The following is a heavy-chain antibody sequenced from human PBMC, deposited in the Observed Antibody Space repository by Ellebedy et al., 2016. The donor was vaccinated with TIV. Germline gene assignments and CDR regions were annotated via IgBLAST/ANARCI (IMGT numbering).Heavy chain of an antibody. CDR3: AKREQWLYYGMDV. J-gene: IGHJ6*02. CDR2: ISSSAAST. V-gene: IGHV3-23*01. D-gene: IGHD6-19*01. Sequence: GESLKISXAASGFTFSNYAMSWVRQAPGKGLEWVSGISSSAASTSYADSVRGRFTISRDNSENTLYLEMNSLRAEDTAVYYWAKREQWLYYGMDVWGQGTTVTVSS. CDR1: GFTFSNYA.